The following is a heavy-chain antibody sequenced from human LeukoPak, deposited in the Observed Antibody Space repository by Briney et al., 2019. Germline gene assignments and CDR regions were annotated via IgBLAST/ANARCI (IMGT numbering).Heavy chain of an antibody. CDR2: IYYSGTT. Sequence: SVTLSLTCTVSGGSISSGNYYWSWIRQAPGKGLEWIGYIYYSGTTSNNPSLESRGTISIDTSKNQFSLKLSSVTAADTAVYYCARGVFWSGYYGYWGQGTLVTVSS. D-gene: IGHD3-3*01. V-gene: IGHV4-30-4*08. CDR3: ARGVFWSGYYGY. CDR1: GGSISSGNYY. J-gene: IGHJ4*02.